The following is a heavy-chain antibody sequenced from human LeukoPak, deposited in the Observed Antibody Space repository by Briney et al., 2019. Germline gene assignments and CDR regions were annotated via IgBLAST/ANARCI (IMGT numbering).Heavy chain of an antibody. CDR3: ARDIQYGDYIQISDY. CDR2: INPSGGST. D-gene: IGHD4-17*01. J-gene: IGHJ4*02. V-gene: IGHV1-46*01. CDR1: GYTFTSYY. Sequence: ASVKVSCKASGYTFTSYYMHWVRQAPGQGLEWMGIINPSGGSTSYAQKFQGRVTMTRDTSTSTVYMELSSLRSEDTAVYYCARDIQYGDYIQISDYWGQGTLVTVSS.